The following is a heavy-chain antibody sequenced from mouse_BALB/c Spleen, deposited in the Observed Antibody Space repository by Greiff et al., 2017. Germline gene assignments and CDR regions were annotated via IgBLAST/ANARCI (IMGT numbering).Heavy chain of an antibody. CDR2: ISSGSSTI. CDR3: ARSKYGNWDYYAMDY. CDR1: GFTFSSFG. J-gene: IGHJ4*01. D-gene: IGHD2-10*02. V-gene: IGHV5-17*02. Sequence: EVKVVESGGGLVQPGGSRKLSCAASGFTFSSFGMHWVRQAPEKGLEWVAYISSGSSTIYYADTVKGRFTISRDNPKNTLFLQMTSLRSEDTAMYYCARSKYGNWDYYAMDYWGQGTSVTVSS.